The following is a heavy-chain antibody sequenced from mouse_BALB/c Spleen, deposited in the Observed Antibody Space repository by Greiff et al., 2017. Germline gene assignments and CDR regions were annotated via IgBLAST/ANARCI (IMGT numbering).Heavy chain of an antibody. CDR1: GYSITSDYA. CDR2: ISYSGST. J-gene: IGHJ2*01. V-gene: IGHV3-2*02. D-gene: IGHD5-1*01. Sequence: EVQRVESGPGLVKPSQSLSLTCTVTGYSITSDYAWNWIRQFPGNKLEWMGYISYSGSTSYNPSLKSRISITRDTSKNQFFLQLNSVTTEDTATYYCARYRYYFDYWGQGTTLTVSS. CDR3: ARYRYYFDY.